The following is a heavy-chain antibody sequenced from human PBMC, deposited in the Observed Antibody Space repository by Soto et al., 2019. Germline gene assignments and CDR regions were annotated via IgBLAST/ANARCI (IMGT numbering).Heavy chain of an antibody. CDR2: LYSSGRT. J-gene: IGHJ6*02. Sequence: GGSLRLSCAASGFDVSNNYMNWVRRAPGKGLEWVSILYSSGRTHYADSVRGRFTISRDNSKNTLYLEMNSLRVEDTAVYYCARSPGRLDSYNYGMDVWGRGTTVTVSS. CDR1: GFDVSNNY. D-gene: IGHD3-10*01. CDR3: ARSPGRLDSYNYGMDV. V-gene: IGHV3-53*01.